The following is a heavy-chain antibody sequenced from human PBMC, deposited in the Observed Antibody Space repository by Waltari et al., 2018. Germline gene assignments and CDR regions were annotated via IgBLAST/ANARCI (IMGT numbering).Heavy chain of an antibody. CDR1: GGTFSSYA. Sequence: QVQLVQSGAEVKKPGSSVKVSCKASGGTFSSYAISWVRQAPGQGLEWMGGRIPSFGTGNYGQKFQGRVKITADESTSTAYMELSSLRSEDTAVYYCAGEAASIAVAGGPNWGQGTLVTGSS. D-gene: IGHD6-19*01. CDR3: AGEAASIAVAGGPN. J-gene: IGHJ1*01. CDR2: RIPSFGTG. V-gene: IGHV1-69*01.